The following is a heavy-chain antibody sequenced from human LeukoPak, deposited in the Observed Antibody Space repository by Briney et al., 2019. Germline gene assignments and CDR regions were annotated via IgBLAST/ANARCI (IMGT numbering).Heavy chain of an antibody. CDR2: IYYSGNT. J-gene: IGHJ6*02. CDR1: GGSISSSSYY. D-gene: IGHD6-19*01. Sequence: PSETLSLTCTVSGGSISSSSYYWGWIRQPPGKGLEWIGSIYYSGNTYYNPSLKSRVTISVDTSKNQFSLKLSSVTAADTAVYYCASSSGWYGYYYYGMDVWGQGTLVTVSS. CDR3: ASSSGWYGYYYYGMDV. V-gene: IGHV4-39*07.